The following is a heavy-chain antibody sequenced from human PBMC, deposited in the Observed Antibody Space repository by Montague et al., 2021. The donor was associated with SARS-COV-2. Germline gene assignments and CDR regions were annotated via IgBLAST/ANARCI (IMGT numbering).Heavy chain of an antibody. J-gene: IGHJ4*02. CDR3: ARGRGNTGYDSD. CDR1: GGSMNSGVYS. Sequence: TLSLTCTVSGGSMNSGVYSWSWIRQHPGKALEWIRYTYYTGTPFSNPSHKSRLTMSVDTSQNQFSLRLTSVTAADTAVYYCARGRGNTGYDSDWGQGTLVTVTS. CDR2: TYYTGTP. D-gene: IGHD5-12*01. V-gene: IGHV4-30-4*08.